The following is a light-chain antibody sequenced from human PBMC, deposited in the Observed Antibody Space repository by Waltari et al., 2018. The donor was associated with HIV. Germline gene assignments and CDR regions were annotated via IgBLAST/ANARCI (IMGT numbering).Light chain of an antibody. J-gene: IGLJ2*01. CDR1: DSDFGLSNF. Sequence: AVTQPASVSGLPGQSTTISCTGDDSDFGLSNFVSWSQQHSGKPPRLLLYDVDSLASGVSDRFSGSMSGNTASLTIAGLRAEDEGHYYCASFTGDNTVIFGGGTEVTVL. V-gene: IGLV2-14*03. CDR2: DVD. CDR3: ASFTGDNTVI.